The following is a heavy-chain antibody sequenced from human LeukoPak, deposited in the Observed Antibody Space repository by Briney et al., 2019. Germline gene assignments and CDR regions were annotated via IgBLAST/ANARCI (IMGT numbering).Heavy chain of an antibody. CDR1: GGSFSGYY. CDR3: ARGTQLWPFYYYYMDV. CDR2: INHSGST. J-gene: IGHJ6*03. V-gene: IGHV4-34*01. D-gene: IGHD5-18*01. Sequence: SETLSLTCAVYGGSFSGYYWSWVRQPPGKGGEWIGEINHSGSTNYNPSLKSRVTISVETSKNQFSLKLSSVTAADTAVYYCARGTQLWPFYYYYMDVWGKGTTVTVSS.